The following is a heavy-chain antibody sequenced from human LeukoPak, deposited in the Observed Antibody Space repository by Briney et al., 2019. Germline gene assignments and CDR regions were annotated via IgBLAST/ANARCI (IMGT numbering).Heavy chain of an antibody. D-gene: IGHD6-6*01. CDR2: INSDGSST. V-gene: IGHV3-74*01. CDR3: ARHRDSSSSVVYYYGMDV. Sequence: GGSLRLSCAASGFTFSSYWMHWVRQAPGKGLVWVSCINSDGSSTSYADSVKGRFTISRDNAKNTLYLQMNSLRAEDTALYYCARHRDSSSSVVYYYGMDVWGQGTTVTVSS. CDR1: GFTFSSYW. J-gene: IGHJ6*02.